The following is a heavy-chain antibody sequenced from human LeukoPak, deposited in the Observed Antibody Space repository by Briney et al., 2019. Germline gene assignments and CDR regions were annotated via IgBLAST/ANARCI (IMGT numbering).Heavy chain of an antibody. Sequence: SETLSLTCTVSGGSISSYYWSWIRQPPGKGLEWLGYIYYGGSTNYSPSLKSRVTISVDTSENQFSLKLSSVTAADKAAYYCAREECSGGSCYSRGGYYMDVWGKGTTVTVSS. D-gene: IGHD2-15*01. V-gene: IGHV4-59*01. CDR1: GGSISSYY. CDR2: IYYGGST. CDR3: AREECSGGSCYSRGGYYMDV. J-gene: IGHJ6*03.